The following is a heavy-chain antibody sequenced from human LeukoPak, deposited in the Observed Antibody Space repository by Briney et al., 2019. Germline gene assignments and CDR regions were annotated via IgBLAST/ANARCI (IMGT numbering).Heavy chain of an antibody. CDR2: IYTSGST. CDR1: GYSISRGCY. CDR3: ARVSSYSSSWYDAFDI. D-gene: IGHD6-13*01. J-gene: IGHJ3*02. Sequence: SETLSLTCTVSGYSISRGCYWGWIRQPAGKGLEWSGRIYTSGSTNYNPSLKSRVTISVDTSKSQFSLKLSSVTAADTAVYYCARVSSYSSSWYDAFDIWGQGTMVTVSS. V-gene: IGHV4-4*07.